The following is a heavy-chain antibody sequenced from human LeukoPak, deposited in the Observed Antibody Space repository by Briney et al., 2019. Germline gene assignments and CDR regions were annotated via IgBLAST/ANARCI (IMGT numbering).Heavy chain of an antibody. CDR1: GDSISSSSYY. J-gene: IGHJ4*02. D-gene: IGHD3-10*01. CDR3: ARTGGANPTWFTYYFDY. Sequence: SETLSLTCTVSGDSISSSSYYWGWIRQPPGKGLECIGSIYYSGSTYYNPSLKSRVTISADTSKNQFSLKLSSVTAADTAVHYCARTGGANPTWFTYYFDYWGQGTLVTVSS. V-gene: IGHV4-39*01. CDR2: IYYSGST.